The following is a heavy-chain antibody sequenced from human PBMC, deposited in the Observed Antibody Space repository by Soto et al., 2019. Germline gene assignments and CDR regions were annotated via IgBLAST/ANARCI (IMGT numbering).Heavy chain of an antibody. CDR3: ARPGYSNYGPGVDV. CDR1: GFTFSVYW. D-gene: IGHD4-4*01. V-gene: IGHV3-74*01. J-gene: IGHJ6*02. Sequence: EVQLVESGGGLVQPGGSLRLSCAASGFTFSVYWMHWVRQAPGKGLVWVSRIDSDGSTTSYADSVKGRFTISRDNAKRTLYLQMNSLRAEDTAVYYFARPGYSNYGPGVDVWGQGNTVTVSS. CDR2: IDSDGSTT.